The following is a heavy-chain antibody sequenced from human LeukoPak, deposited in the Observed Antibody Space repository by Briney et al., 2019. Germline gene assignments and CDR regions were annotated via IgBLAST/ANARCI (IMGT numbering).Heavy chain of an antibody. D-gene: IGHD1-1*01. CDR2: IKQDGSEK. Sequence: GGSLRLSCGASGFTFSSYWMIWVRQAPGKGLEWVANIKQDGSEKYYVDSVKGRFTISRDNAKNSLYLQMNSLSVEDTALYYCVRTQLGVQYYFDYWGQGALVTVSS. J-gene: IGHJ4*02. CDR3: VRTQLGVQYYFDY. V-gene: IGHV3-7*01. CDR1: GFTFSSYW.